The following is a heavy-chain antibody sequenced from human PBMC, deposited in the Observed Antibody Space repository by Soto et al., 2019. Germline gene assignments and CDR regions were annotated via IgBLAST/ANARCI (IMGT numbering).Heavy chain of an antibody. CDR1: GFTFSSYG. D-gene: IGHD1-26*01. Sequence: LRLSCAASGFTFSSYGMHWVRQAPGKGLEWVAVIWYDGSNKYYADSVKGRFTISRDNSKNTLYLQMNSLRAEDTAVYYCARDREVGAPWYYFDYWGQGTLVTVSS. V-gene: IGHV3-33*01. J-gene: IGHJ4*02. CDR2: IWYDGSNK. CDR3: ARDREVGAPWYYFDY.